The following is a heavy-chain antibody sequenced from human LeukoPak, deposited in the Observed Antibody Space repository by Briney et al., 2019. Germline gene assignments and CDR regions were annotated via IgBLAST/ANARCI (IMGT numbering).Heavy chain of an antibody. CDR2: ISGSGGST. CDR3: ARKYGYSYGFRLDY. J-gene: IGHJ4*02. V-gene: IGHV3-23*01. CDR1: GFTFSSYA. Sequence: GGSLRLSCAASGFTFSSYAMSWVRQAPGKGLEWVSAISGSGGSTYHADSVKGRFTISRDNSKNTLYLQMNSLRAEDTAVYYCARKYGYSYGFRLDYWGQGTLVTVSS. D-gene: IGHD5-18*01.